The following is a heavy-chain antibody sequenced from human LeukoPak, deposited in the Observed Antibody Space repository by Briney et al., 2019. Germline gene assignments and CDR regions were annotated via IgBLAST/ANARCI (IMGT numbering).Heavy chain of an antibody. CDR1: GFTFSDYY. CDR3: ARVFSASYYDSSGYLYY. D-gene: IGHD3-22*01. V-gene: IGHV3-11*04. CDR2: ISSSGSTI. Sequence: PGGSLRLSCAASGFTFSDYYMSWIRQAPGKGLEWVSYISSSGSTIYYADSVKGRFTISRDNAKNSLYLQMNSLRAEDTAVYYCARVFSASYYDSSGYLYYWGQGTLVTVSS. J-gene: IGHJ4*02.